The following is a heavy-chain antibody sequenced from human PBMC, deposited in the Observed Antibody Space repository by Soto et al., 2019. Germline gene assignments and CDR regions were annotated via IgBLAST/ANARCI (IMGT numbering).Heavy chain of an antibody. CDR3: ARRLARFGPYWDFDL. D-gene: IGHD3-16*01. Sequence: EVQLVESGGGLVQPGGSLRLSCAASGFTFSSYGMNWVRQTPGKGLEWISYITSGSDPIHYACSVKGRFTISRDTVRNSLYLQMNSLREEDTAVYFCARRLARFGPYWDFDLWGRGTLVTVSS. CDR1: GFTFSSYG. CDR2: ITSGSDPI. V-gene: IGHV3-48*02. J-gene: IGHJ2*01.